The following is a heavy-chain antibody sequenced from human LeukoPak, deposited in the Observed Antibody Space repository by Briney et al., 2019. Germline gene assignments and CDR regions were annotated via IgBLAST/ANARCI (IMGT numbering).Heavy chain of an antibody. CDR1: GDSVSSNSAA. CDR2: TYYRSKWYN. V-gene: IGHV6-1*01. J-gene: IGHJ6*02. CDR3: ARDTQITIFGVAPYYYGMDV. Sequence: SQTFSLTCAISGDSVSSNSAAWNWIRQSPSRGLEWLGRTYYRSKWYNDYAVSVKSRITINPDTSKNQFSLQLNSVTPEDTAVYYCARDTQITIFGVAPYYYGMDVWGQGTTVTVSS. D-gene: IGHD3-3*01.